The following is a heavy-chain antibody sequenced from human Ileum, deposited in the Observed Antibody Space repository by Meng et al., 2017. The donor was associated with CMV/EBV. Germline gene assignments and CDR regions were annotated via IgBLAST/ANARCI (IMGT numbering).Heavy chain of an antibody. D-gene: IGHD3-9*01. CDR3: AKDRYFEPAHFDY. J-gene: IGHJ4*02. Sequence: GESLKISCVAAGLTFNSYSRGWVRQAPGKGLEWVAAISGSGANSYYAESVKGRATISRDNSKNTLLLELNGLRAEDTAVYYCAKDRYFEPAHFDYWGQGTLVTVSS. V-gene: IGHV3-23*01. CDR2: ISGSGANS. CDR1: GLTFNSYS.